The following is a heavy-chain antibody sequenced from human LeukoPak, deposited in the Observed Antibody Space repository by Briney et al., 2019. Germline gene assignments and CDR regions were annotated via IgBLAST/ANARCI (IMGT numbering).Heavy chain of an antibody. D-gene: IGHD3-22*01. V-gene: IGHV1-2*06. Sequence: ASVEVSCKASGYTFTGYYMHWVRQAPGQGLEWMGRINPNSGGTNYAQKFQGRVTMTRDTSISTAYMELSRLRSDDTAVYYCARGYYYDSSGYSPVWGQGTLVTVSS. CDR3: ARGYYYDSSGYSPV. CDR2: INPNSGGT. J-gene: IGHJ4*02. CDR1: GYTFTGYY.